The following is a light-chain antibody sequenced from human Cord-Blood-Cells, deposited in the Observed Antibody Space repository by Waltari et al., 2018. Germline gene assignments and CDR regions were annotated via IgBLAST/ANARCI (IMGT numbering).Light chain of an antibody. CDR2: AAT. J-gene: IGKJ1*01. Sequence: DIQMTQSPSSLSASVGARVTITCWASQGISNYLSWYQQKPGKVPKLLIYAATSLQSGVPSRFSGSGSGTYFTLTISSLQPEDVATYYCQKYISAPWTFGQGTKVEIK. V-gene: IGKV1-27*01. CDR1: QGISNY. CDR3: QKYISAPWT.